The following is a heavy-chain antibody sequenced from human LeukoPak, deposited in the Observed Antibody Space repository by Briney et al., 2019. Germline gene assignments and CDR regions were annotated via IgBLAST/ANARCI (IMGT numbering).Heavy chain of an antibody. Sequence: SETLSLTCTVSGGSISSYYWSWIRQPAGKGLEWIGRIYTSGSTNYNPSLKSRVTISVDTSKNQFSLKLSSVTAADTAVYYCARDHRPIYYDILTGQYHFDYWGQGTLVTVSS. CDR3: ARDHRPIYYDILTGQYHFDY. J-gene: IGHJ4*02. CDR2: IYTSGST. CDR1: GGSISSYY. V-gene: IGHV4-4*07. D-gene: IGHD3-9*01.